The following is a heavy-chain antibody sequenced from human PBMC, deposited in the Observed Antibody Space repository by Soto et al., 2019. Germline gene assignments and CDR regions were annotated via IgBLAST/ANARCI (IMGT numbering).Heavy chain of an antibody. V-gene: IGHV1-3*01. J-gene: IGHJ5*02. D-gene: IGHD2-8*01. CDR3: AVIGYCTNGVCYNNWFDP. CDR2: INAGNGNT. Sequence: ASVKVSCKASGYTFTSYAMHWVRQAPGQRLEWMGWINAGNGNTKYSQKFQGRVTITRDTSASTAYMELSSLRSEDTAVYYCAVIGYCTNGVCYNNWFDPWGQGTLVTVSS. CDR1: GYTFTSYA.